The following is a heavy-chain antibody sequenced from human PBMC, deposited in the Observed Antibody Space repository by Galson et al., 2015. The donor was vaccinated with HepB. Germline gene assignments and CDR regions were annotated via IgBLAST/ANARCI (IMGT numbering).Heavy chain of an antibody. D-gene: IGHD1-26*01. CDR3: ATSLGVRGGGGNLEY. Sequence: SVKVSCKASGYVFTGYYMHWVRQAPGQGLEWMGWINPKSGDTNYAGNFQGRVTVTRDTSVTTAYMEVTRPTSDDTAVYYCATSLGVRGGGGNLEYWGQGTLITVSS. CDR2: INPKSGDT. V-gene: IGHV1-2*02. CDR1: GYVFTGYY. J-gene: IGHJ4*02.